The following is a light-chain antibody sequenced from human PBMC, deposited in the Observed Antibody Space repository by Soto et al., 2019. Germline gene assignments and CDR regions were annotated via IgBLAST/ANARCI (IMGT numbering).Light chain of an antibody. Sequence: NVLTQSPDTLSLSPGEGATLSCRAGQIVSSDYLAWYQQKPGQAPRLLIHGTSNRATGIPDRFSGSGSGTDFTLTISRLEPEDSAVYYCQQYGTSPRTFGQGTRLEIK. V-gene: IGKV3-20*01. J-gene: IGKJ5*01. CDR3: QQYGTSPRT. CDR1: QIVSSDY. CDR2: GTS.